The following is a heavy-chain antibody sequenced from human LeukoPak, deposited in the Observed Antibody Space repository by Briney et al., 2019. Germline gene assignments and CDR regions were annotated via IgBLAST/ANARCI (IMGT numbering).Heavy chain of an antibody. CDR1: GFTFGDHA. J-gene: IGHJ4*02. CDR2: ISGKGDGGTT. D-gene: IGHD3-16*02. CDR3: TRVRSGNDFDY. Sequence: TGGSLRLSCSAPGFTFGDHAMSWVRQAPGRGLGWVGFISGKGDGGTTEYVAAVEGRFSLSCDDSKSFVYLQMSSPETEGTSVYYCTRVRSGNDFDYWGQGTLVTVSS. V-gene: IGHV3-49*04.